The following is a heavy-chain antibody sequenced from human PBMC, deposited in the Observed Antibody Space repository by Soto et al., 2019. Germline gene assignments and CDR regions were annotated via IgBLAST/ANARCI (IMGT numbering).Heavy chain of an antibody. CDR2: IIPIFGTA. Sequence: ASVKVSCKASGGTFSSYAISWVRQAPGQGLEWMGGIIPIFGTANYAQKFQGRVTITADESTSTAYMELSSLRSEDTAVYYCARGSILTGYYQGNYYYYGMDVWVQGNTVTVS. J-gene: IGHJ6*02. V-gene: IGHV1-69*13. CDR3: ARGSILTGYYQGNYYYYGMDV. D-gene: IGHD3-9*01. CDR1: GGTFSSYA.